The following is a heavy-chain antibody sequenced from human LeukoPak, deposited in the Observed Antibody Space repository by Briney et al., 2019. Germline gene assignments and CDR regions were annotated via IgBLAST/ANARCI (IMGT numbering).Heavy chain of an antibody. CDR1: GGSINNNY. CDR2: IHPSGST. CDR3: ATNRAGTYDRPFDI. J-gene: IGHJ3*02. Sequence: SETLSLTCTVSGGSINNNYWSWIRQPAGKGLEWIGRIHPSGSTNYNPSLKSRLTVSLDTSKNQFSLELSSVTATDTAVYFCATNRAGTYDRPFDIWGQGTMVTVSS. D-gene: IGHD1-26*01. V-gene: IGHV4-4*07.